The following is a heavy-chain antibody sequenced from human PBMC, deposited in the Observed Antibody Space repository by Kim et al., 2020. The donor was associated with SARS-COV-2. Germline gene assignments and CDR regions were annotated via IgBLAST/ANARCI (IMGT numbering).Heavy chain of an antibody. D-gene: IGHD3-10*01. V-gene: IGHV6-1*01. CDR3: ARSQLDGSGSYYPKANWFDP. Sequence: SQTLSLTCAISGDSVSSNSAAWNWIRQSPSRGLEWLGRTYYRSKWYNDYAVSVKSRITINPDTSKNQFSLQLNSVTPEDTAVYYCARSQLDGSGSYYPKANWFDPWGQGTLVTVSS. J-gene: IGHJ5*02. CDR2: TYYRSKWYN. CDR1: GDSVSSNSAA.